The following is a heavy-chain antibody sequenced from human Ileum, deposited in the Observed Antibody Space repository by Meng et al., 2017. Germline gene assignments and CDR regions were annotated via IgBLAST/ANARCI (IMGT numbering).Heavy chain of an antibody. J-gene: IGHJ4*02. V-gene: IGHV4-4*02. Sequence: HVQLQGSGPGLVGPSGTLSLTCTVSGDSISSSFYWSWVRQSPGKRLEWIGQIDRPGSPNYTPSRGSRVTISEDKSMNQFSMRLTSVTAADTAIFYCVRHGGKYFDYWGQGILVTVFS. CDR2: IDRPGSP. CDR3: VRHGGKYFDY. CDR1: GDSISSSFY. D-gene: IGHD2-15*01.